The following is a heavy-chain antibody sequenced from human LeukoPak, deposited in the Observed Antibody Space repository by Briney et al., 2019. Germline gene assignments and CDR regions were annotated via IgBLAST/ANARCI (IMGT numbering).Heavy chain of an antibody. J-gene: IGHJ4*02. D-gene: IGHD6-13*01. CDR2: IYYSGST. Sequence: SETLSLTCTVSGGSISSYYWSWIRQPPGKGLEWIGYIYYSGSTNYNPSLKSRVTISVDTSKNQFSLKLSSVTAADTAVYYCARARRIAAAEYWGQGTLVTVSS. CDR1: GGSISSYY. CDR3: ARARRIAAAEY. V-gene: IGHV4-59*01.